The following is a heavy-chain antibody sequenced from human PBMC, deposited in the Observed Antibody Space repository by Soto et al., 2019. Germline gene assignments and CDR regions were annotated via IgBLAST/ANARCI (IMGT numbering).Heavy chain of an antibody. D-gene: IGHD2-2*01. CDR3: ARADIVVVPMAFDI. CDR1: GGSFSGYY. Sequence: QVQLPQWGAGLLKPSETLSLTCAVYGGSFSGYYWSWIRQPPGKGLEWIGEINHSGSTNYNPSLKSRVTISVDTSKNQFSLKLSSVTAADTAVYYCARADIVVVPMAFDIWGQGTMVTVAS. J-gene: IGHJ3*02. V-gene: IGHV4-34*01. CDR2: INHSGST.